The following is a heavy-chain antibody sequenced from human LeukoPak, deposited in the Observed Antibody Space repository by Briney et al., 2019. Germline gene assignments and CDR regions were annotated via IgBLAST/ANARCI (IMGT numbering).Heavy chain of an antibody. CDR1: GFTFSSYG. V-gene: IGHV3-21*01. CDR3: ARERGYYDSSQDY. J-gene: IGHJ4*02. Sequence: SGGSLRLSCAASGFTFSSYGIHWVRQAPGKGLEWVSSISSSSSYIYYADSVKGRFTISRDNAKNSLYLQMNSLRAEDTAVYYCARERGYYDSSQDYWGQGTLVTVSS. D-gene: IGHD3-22*01. CDR2: ISSSSSYI.